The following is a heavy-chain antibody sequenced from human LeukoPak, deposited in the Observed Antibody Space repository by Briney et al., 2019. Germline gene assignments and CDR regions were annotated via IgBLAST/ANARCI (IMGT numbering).Heavy chain of an antibody. D-gene: IGHD3-3*01. J-gene: IGHJ3*02. V-gene: IGHV4-34*01. CDR2: INHSGST. Sequence: PSETLSLTCAVYGGSFSGYYWSWIRQPPGKGLEWIGEINHSGSTNYNPSLKSRVTISVDTSKNQFSLKLSSVTAADTAVYYCARHVTYYDFWSGLLDAFDIWAKGQWSPSLQ. CDR3: ARHVTYYDFWSGLLDAFDI. CDR1: GGSFSGYY.